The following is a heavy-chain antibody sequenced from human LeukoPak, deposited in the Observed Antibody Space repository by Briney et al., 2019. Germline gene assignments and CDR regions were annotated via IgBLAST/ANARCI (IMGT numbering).Heavy chain of an antibody. V-gene: IGHV1-69*05. CDR1: RGTFSSYA. CDR3: ARVPTGDYDLSY. CDR2: IIPIFGTA. Sequence: ASVKVSCKPSRGTFSSYAISWVRQAPGQGREWMGGIIPIFGTANYAQKFQGRVTITTDESTSTAYMALSSLRSEDTDVYYCARVPTGDYDLSYWGQGTLVTVSS. J-gene: IGHJ4*02. D-gene: IGHD4-17*01.